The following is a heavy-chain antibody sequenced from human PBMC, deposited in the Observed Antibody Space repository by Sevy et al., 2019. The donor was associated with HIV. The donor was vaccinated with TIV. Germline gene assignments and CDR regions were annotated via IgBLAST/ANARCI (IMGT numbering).Heavy chain of an antibody. CDR2: IKSKTDGGTT. D-gene: IGHD6-13*01. CDR3: TTTIAAAGDIYYYCGMDV. J-gene: IGHJ6*02. Sequence: GGSLRLSCAASGCTFSNAWMSWVRQAPGKGLEWVCRIKSKTDGGTTDYAGPVKGRFTISRDDSKNTLYLQMNSLKTEDTAVYYCTTTIAAAGDIYYYCGMDVWCQGTTVTVSS. CDR1: GCTFSNAW. V-gene: IGHV3-15*01.